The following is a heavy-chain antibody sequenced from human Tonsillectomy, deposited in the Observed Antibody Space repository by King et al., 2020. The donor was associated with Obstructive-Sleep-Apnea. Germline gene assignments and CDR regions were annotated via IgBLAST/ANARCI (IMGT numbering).Heavy chain of an antibody. V-gene: IGHV3-9*01. CDR1: GFTFDDYA. D-gene: IGHD3-9*01. CDR3: AKDRLSTIWGTFDI. J-gene: IGHJ3*02. Sequence: VQLVESGGGLVQPGRSLRLSCAASGFTFDDYAMHWVRQAPGKGPEWVSGISWNSDSIHYAASVRGRFTISRDNAQNSLYLQVNGLKTEDTALYHCAKDRLSTIWGTFDIWGQGTMVTVSS. CDR2: ISWNSDSI.